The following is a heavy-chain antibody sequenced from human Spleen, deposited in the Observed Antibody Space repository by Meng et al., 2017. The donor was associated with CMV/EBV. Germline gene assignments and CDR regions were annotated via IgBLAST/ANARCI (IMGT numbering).Heavy chain of an antibody. Sequence: GESLKISCAASGFTFRSYSMNWVRQAPGKGLEWVGNIKQDESEIQYVGSVKGRFTITRDNAKNALFLQMNSLRAEDTAVYYCARSMLEVNRYYYGMDVWGEGTPVTVSS. CDR3: ARSMLEVNRYYYGMDV. J-gene: IGHJ6*04. V-gene: IGHV3-7*01. D-gene: IGHD1-1*01. CDR2: IKQDESEI. CDR1: GFTFRSYS.